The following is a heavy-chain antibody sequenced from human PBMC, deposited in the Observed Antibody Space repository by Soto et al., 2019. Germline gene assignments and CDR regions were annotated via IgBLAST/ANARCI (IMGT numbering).Heavy chain of an antibody. CDR3: ARDDSSSAEGSFAP. CDR2: ISASNGNP. V-gene: IGHV1-18*01. J-gene: IGHJ5*02. D-gene: IGHD6-6*01. Sequence: QVQLVQSGAEVKKPGASVKVSCKASGYTFTSYGISWVRQAPGQGLEWMGWISASNGNPNYAQKLPGRVTITTDTSTSTAYMELRSMRSDDTAVYYCARDDSSSAEGSFAPWGQGTLVAVSS. CDR1: GYTFTSYG.